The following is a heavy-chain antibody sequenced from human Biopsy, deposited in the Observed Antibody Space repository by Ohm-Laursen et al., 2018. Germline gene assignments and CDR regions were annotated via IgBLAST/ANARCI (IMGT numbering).Heavy chain of an antibody. V-gene: IGHV4-4*07. CDR3: ARGTGRYYVYGAFDI. Sequence: PGTLSLTCTVSGDSINNYYWSWIRQPAGKGLEWIGRIYTSGSPNYNLSPESRVTMSVDTSKNQFSLNLRSVTAADTAVYYCARGTGRYYVYGAFDIWGQGTVVTVSS. J-gene: IGHJ3*02. CDR1: GDSINNYY. CDR2: IYTSGSP. D-gene: IGHD1-26*01.